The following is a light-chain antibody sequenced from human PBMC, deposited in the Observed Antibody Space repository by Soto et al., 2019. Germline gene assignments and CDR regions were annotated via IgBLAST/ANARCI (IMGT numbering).Light chain of an antibody. CDR1: SGHSSYA. CDR2: VNSDGSH. Sequence: QAVLTQSPSASASLGASVKLTCTLSSGHSSYAIAWHQQQPEKGPRFLMKVNSDGSHSKGDGIPDRFSGSSSGAERYVTISSLQSEDEADYYCQTWGTGIWVFGGGTKVTVL. V-gene: IGLV4-69*02. J-gene: IGLJ3*02. CDR3: QTWGTGIWV.